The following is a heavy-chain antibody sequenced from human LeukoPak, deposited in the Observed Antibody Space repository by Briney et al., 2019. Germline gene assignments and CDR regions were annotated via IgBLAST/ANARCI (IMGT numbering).Heavy chain of an antibody. V-gene: IGHV3-30*02. J-gene: IGHJ3*02. CDR3: ARDHRELNAFDI. D-gene: IGHD1-26*01. CDR2: IRYDGSNK. CDR1: GFTFSSYG. Sequence: GGSLRLSCAASGFTFSSYGMHWVRQAPGKGLEWVAFIRYDGSNKYYADSVKGRFTISRDNSKNTLYLQMNSLRAEDTAVYYCARDHRELNAFDIWGQGTMVTVSS.